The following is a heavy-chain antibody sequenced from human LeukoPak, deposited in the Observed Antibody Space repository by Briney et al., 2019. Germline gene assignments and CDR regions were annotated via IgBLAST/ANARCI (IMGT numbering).Heavy chain of an antibody. CDR3: AKVHGVPY. V-gene: IGHV3-23*01. D-gene: IGHD1-1*01. Sequence: GGSLRLSCAVSGFTFSSYAMSWVRQAPGKGLEWVTGISGSGGSTDYADSVKGRFTISRDNSKNTLYLQMNSLRVEDTALYYCAKVHGVPYWGQGTLVTVSS. J-gene: IGHJ4*02. CDR1: GFTFSSYA. CDR2: ISGSGGST.